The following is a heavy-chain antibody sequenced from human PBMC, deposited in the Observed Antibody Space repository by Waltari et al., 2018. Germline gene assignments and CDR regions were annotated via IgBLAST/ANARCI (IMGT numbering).Heavy chain of an antibody. J-gene: IGHJ5*02. Sequence: QLQLQESGPGRVKPSETLSLTCTVSVGSLSSSSYYWGWIRQSPGKGLEWIGSIYYSGSTYYNPTLKSRVTISGDTSKNQFSLKLSSVTAADTAVYYCARHWKTSGYRFDPWGQGTLVTVSS. CDR1: VGSLSSSSYY. CDR2: IYYSGST. V-gene: IGHV4-39*01. CDR3: ARHWKTSGYRFDP. D-gene: IGHD5-12*01.